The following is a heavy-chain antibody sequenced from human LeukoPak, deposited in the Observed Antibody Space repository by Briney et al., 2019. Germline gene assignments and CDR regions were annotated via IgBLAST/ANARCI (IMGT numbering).Heavy chain of an antibody. D-gene: IGHD3-16*02. CDR2: IGTAGDI. J-gene: IGHJ4*02. CDR1: GFTFSNYD. Sequence: PGGSLRLSCAASGFTFSNYDMHWVRQATGKGLEWVSGIGTAGDIYYPGSVKGRFTISRENAKNSLYLQMNSVRAADTAVYYCARGGYDYVWGSYRFPSDYWGQGTLVTVSS. CDR3: ARGGYDYVWGSYRFPSDY. V-gene: IGHV3-13*01.